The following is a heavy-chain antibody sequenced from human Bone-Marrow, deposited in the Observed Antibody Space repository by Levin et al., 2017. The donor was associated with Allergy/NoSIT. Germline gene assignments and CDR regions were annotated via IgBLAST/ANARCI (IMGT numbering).Heavy chain of an antibody. Sequence: AGGSLRLSCAASGFTFSRYWMTWVRQAPGKGLEWVANIKQDGSEKYYVDSVKGRFTLSRDSAKNSLYLQMNSLRAEDTAVYYCARGDIVVVQYDYYYYGMDGWGQGTTVTVSS. D-gene: IGHD2-15*01. CDR3: ARGDIVVVQYDYYYYGMDG. J-gene: IGHJ6*02. CDR1: GFTFSRYW. CDR2: IKQDGSEK. V-gene: IGHV3-7*01.